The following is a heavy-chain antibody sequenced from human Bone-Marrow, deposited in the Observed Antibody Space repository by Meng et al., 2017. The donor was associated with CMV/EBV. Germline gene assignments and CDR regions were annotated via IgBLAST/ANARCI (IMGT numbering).Heavy chain of an antibody. CDR3: ARSRGPYCSGGSCYSPNYYYYGMDG. J-gene: IGHJ6*02. Sequence: SVKVSCKASGGTFSSYAISWVRQAPGQGLEWMGGIIPILGIANYAQKFQGRVTITADKSTSTAYMELSSLRSEDTAVYYWARSRGPYCSGGSCYSPNYYYYGMDGWGQGTTVTFSS. D-gene: IGHD2-15*01. CDR1: GGTFSSYA. V-gene: IGHV1-69*10. CDR2: IIPILGIA.